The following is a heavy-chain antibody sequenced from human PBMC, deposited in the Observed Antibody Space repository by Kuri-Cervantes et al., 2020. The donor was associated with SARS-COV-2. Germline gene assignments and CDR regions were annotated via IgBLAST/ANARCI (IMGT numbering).Heavy chain of an antibody. CDR2: IRSVSSYT. CDR1: GFAFSIYS. V-gene: IGHV3-21*01. CDR3: ARVYDSSGYEIFYYYYGMNV. J-gene: IGHJ6*02. Sequence: GGSLRLSCAASGFAFSIYSMHWVRQAPGKGLEWVSAIRSVSSYTYYADSVKGRFTISRDNAKNSLYLQMNSLRAEDTAVYYCARVYDSSGYEIFYYYYGMNVRGQGTTVTVSS. D-gene: IGHD3-22*01.